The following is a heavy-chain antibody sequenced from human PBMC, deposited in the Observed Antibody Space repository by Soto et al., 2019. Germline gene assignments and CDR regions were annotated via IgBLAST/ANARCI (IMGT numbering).Heavy chain of an antibody. D-gene: IGHD3-9*01. Sequence: GGSLRLSCAGSGFTTTTTPLSWVRQPPGKGLEWVTSISGTASRTYYVDSVKGRFFISRDNSKNTVTLQMNNLTADDTAVYYCATSFRYFDNWGQGTRVTVSS. CDR2: ISGTASRT. J-gene: IGHJ4*02. V-gene: IGHV3-23*01. CDR1: GFTTTTTP. CDR3: ATSFRYFDN.